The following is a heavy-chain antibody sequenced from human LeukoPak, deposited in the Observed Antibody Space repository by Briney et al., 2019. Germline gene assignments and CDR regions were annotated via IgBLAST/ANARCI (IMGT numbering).Heavy chain of an antibody. CDR2: INPNSGGT. J-gene: IGHJ4*02. V-gene: IGHV1-2*02. CDR1: GYTFTGYY. CDR3: ARDKSDSGFDY. Sequence: GSVKVSCKASGYTFTGYYMHWVRQAPGQGREWMGWINPNSGGTNYAQKFQGRVTMTRDTSISTAYMELSRLRSDDTAVYYCARDKSDSGFDYWGQGPLVTVSS. D-gene: IGHD2-15*01.